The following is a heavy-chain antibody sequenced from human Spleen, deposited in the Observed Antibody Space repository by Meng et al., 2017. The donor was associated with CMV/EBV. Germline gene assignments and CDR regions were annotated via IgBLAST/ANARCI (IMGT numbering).Heavy chain of an antibody. CDR2: ISGYNGNT. V-gene: IGHV1-18*01. CDR1: GYTFTTYG. CDR3: ARGYYGSGSYYGEIDF. J-gene: IGHJ4*02. D-gene: IGHD3-10*01. Sequence: ASVKVSCKASGYTFTTYGISWVRQAPGQGLEWMGWISGYNGNTNYARELQGRVTMTTDTSTTTVYMELRSLRSDDTAVHYCARGYYGSGSYYGEIDFWGQGTLVTVSS.